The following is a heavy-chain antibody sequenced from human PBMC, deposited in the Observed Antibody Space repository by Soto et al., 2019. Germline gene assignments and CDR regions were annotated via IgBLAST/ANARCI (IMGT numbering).Heavy chain of an antibody. CDR3: ASGSSSSWYGLTDYYYYGMDV. CDR2: IYYSGST. J-gene: IGHJ6*02. V-gene: IGHV4-39*01. D-gene: IGHD6-13*01. Sequence: SETLSLTCTVSGGSLSSSSYYWGWIRQPPGKGLERIGSIYYSGSTYYNPSLKSRVTISVDTSKNQFSLKLSSVTAADTAVYYCASGSSSSWYGLTDYYYYGMDVWGQGTTVTVSS. CDR1: GGSLSSSSYY.